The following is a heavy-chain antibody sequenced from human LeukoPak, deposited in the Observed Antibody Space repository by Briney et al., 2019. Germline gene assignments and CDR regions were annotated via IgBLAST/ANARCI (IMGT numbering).Heavy chain of an antibody. Sequence: SSETLSLTCAVYGGSFSGYYWSWIRQPPGKGLEWIGEINHSGSTNYNPSLKSRVTISVDTSKNQFSLKLSSVTAADTAVYYCARGDIVLMVYATRIFDPWGQGTLVTASS. J-gene: IGHJ5*02. D-gene: IGHD2-8*01. V-gene: IGHV4-34*01. CDR3: ARGDIVLMVYATRIFDP. CDR1: GGSFSGYY. CDR2: INHSGST.